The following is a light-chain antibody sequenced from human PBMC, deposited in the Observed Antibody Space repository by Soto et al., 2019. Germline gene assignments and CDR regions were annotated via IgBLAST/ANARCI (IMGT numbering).Light chain of an antibody. CDR1: QSLVHTDGIAY. CDR3: MQEIHWTIT. V-gene: IGKV2-30*02. Sequence: DVVMTQSPLSLPVSLGQPAYISCRSSQSLVHTDGIAYLNWFHQRPGQSPRSLIYTVSNRDSGVPARFSGSGSGTDFKLKIGRVEAEDGGVYDGMQEIHWTITCGQRTRLEIK. J-gene: IGKJ5*01. CDR2: TVS.